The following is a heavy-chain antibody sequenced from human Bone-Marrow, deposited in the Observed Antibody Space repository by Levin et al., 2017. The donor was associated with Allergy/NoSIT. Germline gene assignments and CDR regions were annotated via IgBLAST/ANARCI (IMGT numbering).Heavy chain of an antibody. Sequence: ESLKISCAVSGDSFSREYYWGWIRQPPGKGLEWIGAIFHSGSPYYNPSLRSRVTISIDTSKNQFSLELASVTAADTALYYCARTAVPLPYYFYMDVWGKGTTVIVSS. J-gene: IGHJ6*03. V-gene: IGHV4-38-2*01. CDR2: IFHSGSP. D-gene: IGHD4-17*01. CDR3: ARTAVPLPYYFYMDV. CDR1: GDSFSREYY.